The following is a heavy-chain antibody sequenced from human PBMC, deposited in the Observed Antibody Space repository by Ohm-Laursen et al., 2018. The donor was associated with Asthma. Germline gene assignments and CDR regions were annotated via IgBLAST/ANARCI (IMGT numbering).Heavy chain of an antibody. CDR2: ISSSSSTI. CDR1: GFTFSGYS. J-gene: IGHJ6*02. CDR3: ARKLYYDILTGYPNYGMDV. V-gene: IGHV3-48*01. Sequence: SLRLSCAASGFTFSGYSMNWVRQAPGKGLEWVSYISSSSSTIYYADSVKGRFTISRDNAKNSLYLQMNSLRAEDTAVYYCARKLYYDILTGYPNYGMDVWGQGTTVTVSS. D-gene: IGHD3-9*01.